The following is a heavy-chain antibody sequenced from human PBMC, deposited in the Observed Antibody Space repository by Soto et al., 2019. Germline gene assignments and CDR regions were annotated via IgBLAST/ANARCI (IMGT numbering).Heavy chain of an antibody. D-gene: IGHD3-3*01. V-gene: IGHV1-24*01. J-gene: IGHJ5*02. CDR3: ATFTIFGWFDP. Sequence: ASVKVSCKVSGYTLTELPMHWVRQAPGKGLEWMGGFDPEDGETIYARKFQGRVTMTEDTSTDTAYMELSSLRSEDTAVYYCATFTIFGWFDPWGQGTLVTVSS. CDR2: FDPEDGET. CDR1: GYTLTELP.